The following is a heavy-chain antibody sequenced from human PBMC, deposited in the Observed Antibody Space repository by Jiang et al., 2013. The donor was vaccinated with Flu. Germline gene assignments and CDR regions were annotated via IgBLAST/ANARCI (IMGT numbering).Heavy chain of an antibody. V-gene: IGHV3-23*01. CDR3: AKLVDYYDSSGYFDS. CDR2: ISGGGDGT. D-gene: IGHD3-22*01. CDR1: GFTFRSYA. J-gene: IGHJ4*02. Sequence: RLSCAASGFTFRSYAMSWVRQAPGKGLEWVSGISGGGDGTYYADSVKGRFTISRDDSKNTLYVQMNSLRAEDTAVYYCAKLVDYYDSSGYFDSWGQGTLVTVSS.